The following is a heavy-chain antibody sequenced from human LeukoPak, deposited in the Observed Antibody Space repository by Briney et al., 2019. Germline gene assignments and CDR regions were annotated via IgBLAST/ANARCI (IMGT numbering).Heavy chain of an antibody. CDR1: GFTVSSNY. J-gene: IGHJ5*02. Sequence: GGSLRLPCAASGFTVSSNYMSWVRQAPGKGLEWVSLIYSGGSTYYADSVKGRFTISRDNSKNTLYLQMNSLRAEDTAVYYCARRAVAGPGAPSWFDPWGQGTLVTVSS. D-gene: IGHD6-19*01. CDR3: ARRAVAGPGAPSWFDP. CDR2: IYSGGST. V-gene: IGHV3-66*01.